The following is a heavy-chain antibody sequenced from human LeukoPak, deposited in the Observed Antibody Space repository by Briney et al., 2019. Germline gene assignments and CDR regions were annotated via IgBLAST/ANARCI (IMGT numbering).Heavy chain of an antibody. J-gene: IGHJ6*03. V-gene: IGHV3-23*01. CDR2: ISGSGGST. D-gene: IGHD7-27*01. CDR1: GFTFSSYA. Sequence: GGSLRLSCAASGFTFSSYAMSWVRQAPGKGLEWVSAISGSGGSTYYADSVKGRFTISRDNSKNTLYLQMNSLRAEDTAVYYCAKDQTPGFYYYYYMDVWGKGTTVTVFS. CDR3: AKDQTPGFYYYYYMDV.